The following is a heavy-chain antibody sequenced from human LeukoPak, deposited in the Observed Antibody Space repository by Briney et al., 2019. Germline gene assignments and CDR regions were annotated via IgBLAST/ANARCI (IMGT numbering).Heavy chain of an antibody. CDR3: ARDHYQRAAGLFTY. Sequence: ASVKVSCKASDTFTSYGISWVRQAPGQGLEWMGWISAYNGNTNYAQKLQGRVTMTTDTSTSTAYMELRSLRSGDTAVYYCARDHYQRAAGLFTYWGQGTLVTVSS. CDR1: DTFTSYG. J-gene: IGHJ4*02. CDR2: ISAYNGNT. D-gene: IGHD6-13*01. V-gene: IGHV1-18*04.